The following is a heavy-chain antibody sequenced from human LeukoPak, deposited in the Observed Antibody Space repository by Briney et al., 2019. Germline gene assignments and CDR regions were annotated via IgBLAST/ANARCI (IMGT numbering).Heavy chain of an antibody. Sequence: GGSLILSCAASGFTFSNYGMHWVRQAPGQGLEWVAVISYDGSNKYYADSVKGRFTISRDNSRNTLYLQMNSLRAEDTAVYHCVKDVDGSGYNPTGYFQHWGQGTLVTASS. V-gene: IGHV3-30*18. J-gene: IGHJ1*01. CDR2: ISYDGSNK. CDR3: VKDVDGSGYNPTGYFQH. D-gene: IGHD3-22*01. CDR1: GFTFSNYG.